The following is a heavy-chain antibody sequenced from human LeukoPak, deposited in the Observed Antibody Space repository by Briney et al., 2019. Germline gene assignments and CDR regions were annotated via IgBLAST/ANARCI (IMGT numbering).Heavy chain of an antibody. CDR1: GGTFSSYA. J-gene: IGHJ5*02. Sequence: ASVKLSCKESGGTFSSYAISWVRQAPGQGLEWMGGIIPIFGTANYAQTFQGRVTITTDESTSTAYMELSSLRSDDTAVYYCARDPILDIVVVPAAMGFDPWGQGTLVTVSS. CDR2: IIPIFGTA. D-gene: IGHD2-2*03. CDR3: ARDPILDIVVVPAAMGFDP. V-gene: IGHV1-69*05.